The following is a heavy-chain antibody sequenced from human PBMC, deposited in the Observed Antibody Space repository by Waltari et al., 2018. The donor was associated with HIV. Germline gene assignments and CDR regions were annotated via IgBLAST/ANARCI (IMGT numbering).Heavy chain of an antibody. J-gene: IGHJ3*01. D-gene: IGHD6-19*01. CDR3: AREPIISVANNAFDV. Sequence: QVQLVQSGAEVAKPGASVRLSCKTSGYTFGDYAIHWVRQAPGQGLEWMGWINCGKGNTGYSETSQGRFTITRDTSAATAYLEVTDLRSEDTALYYCAREPIISVANNAFDVWGLGSMVTVSS. V-gene: IGHV1-3*01. CDR2: INCGKGNT. CDR1: GYTFGDYA.